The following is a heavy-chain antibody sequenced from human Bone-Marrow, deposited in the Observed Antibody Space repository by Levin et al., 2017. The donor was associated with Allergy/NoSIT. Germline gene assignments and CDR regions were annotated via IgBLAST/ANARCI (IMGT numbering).Heavy chain of an antibody. D-gene: IGHD5-12*01. V-gene: IGHV4-61*08. Sequence: GSLRLSCTVSSGSVSSGDYYWNWIRQPPGKGLEWIGYIYYRGSSNYNPSLKSRATISVDTSKNQFSLKLSSVTAADTAVYYCARGPTTIVATIFAWGQGTLVTVSS. CDR1: SGSVSSGDYY. CDR2: IYYRGSS. J-gene: IGHJ5*02. CDR3: ARGPTTIVATIFA.